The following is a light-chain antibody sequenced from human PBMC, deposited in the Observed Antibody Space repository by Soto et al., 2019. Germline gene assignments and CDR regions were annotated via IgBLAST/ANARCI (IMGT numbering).Light chain of an antibody. CDR3: SSYTTINTLV. CDR1: SSDVGGYNY. J-gene: IGLJ2*01. Sequence: QSVLTQPASVSGSPGQSITISCTGTSSDVGGYNYVSWYQQHPGKAPKLMIYEVSNQPSGVSNRFSGSKSGNTASLTISGLQAEDEADYYCSSYTTINTLVFGGGTKVTVL. V-gene: IGLV2-14*01. CDR2: EVS.